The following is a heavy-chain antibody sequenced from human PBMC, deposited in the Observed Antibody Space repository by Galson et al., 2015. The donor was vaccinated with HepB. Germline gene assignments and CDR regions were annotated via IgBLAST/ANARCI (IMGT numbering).Heavy chain of an antibody. CDR1: GFIFSDST. CDR3: TRHGQDYYGDYGGY. V-gene: IGHV3-73*01. CDR2: IRVKANNYAT. J-gene: IGHJ4*02. D-gene: IGHD4-17*01. Sequence: SLRLSCAASGFIFSDSTMHWVRQASGKGLEWVGHIRVKANNYATAYGASVKGRFTISRDDSQNTAYLQMNSLKTEDTAVYYCTRHGQDYYGDYGGYWGQGTLVTVSS.